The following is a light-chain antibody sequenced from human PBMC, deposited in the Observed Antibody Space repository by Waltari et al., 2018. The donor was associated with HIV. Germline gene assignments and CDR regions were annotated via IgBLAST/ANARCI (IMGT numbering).Light chain of an antibody. V-gene: IGLV1-47*02. CDR1: SATLGSNY. J-gene: IGLJ3*02. CDR3: ATWDDSQNTVL. Sequence: QSVLTQPPSASGTYGQRVTISCSGTSATLGSNYVFWYQQLPGTTPNLLIYSNNERPSGVTDRFSGSKSGTSASLAISGLRSEDEADYYCATWDDSQNTVLFGGGTKLTVL. CDR2: SNN.